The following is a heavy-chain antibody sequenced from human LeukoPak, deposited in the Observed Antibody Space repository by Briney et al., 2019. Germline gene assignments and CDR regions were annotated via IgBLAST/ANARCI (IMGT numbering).Heavy chain of an antibody. D-gene: IGHD5-24*01. Sequence: SETLSLTCTVSGGSISSDYWSWIRQPPGKGLEWVGFIYYTGSTNYNPSLKSRLTISVDTSKNQFSLKLSSVTAADTAVYYCARGGYNLDAFDVWGQGTMVTVSS. CDR2: IYYTGST. CDR3: ARGGYNLDAFDV. V-gene: IGHV4-59*08. J-gene: IGHJ3*01. CDR1: GGSISSDY.